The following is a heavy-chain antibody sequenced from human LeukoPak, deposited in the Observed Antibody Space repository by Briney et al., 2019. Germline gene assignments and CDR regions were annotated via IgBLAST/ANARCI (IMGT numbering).Heavy chain of an antibody. Sequence: QPGGSLRLSCVASGFTFSSHWMTWVRQAPGKGLEWVGNINPEGSDKFYVDSVKGRFTMSRDNARNSLYLQLGSLSAEDTAVYYCARLKGSTSVFDYWGQGTLVTV. D-gene: IGHD2-2*01. CDR1: GFTFSSHW. CDR2: INPEGSDK. CDR3: ARLKGSTSVFDY. V-gene: IGHV3-7*03. J-gene: IGHJ4*02.